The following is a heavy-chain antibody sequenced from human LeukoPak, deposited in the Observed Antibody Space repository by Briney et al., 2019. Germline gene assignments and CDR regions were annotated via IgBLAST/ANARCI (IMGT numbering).Heavy chain of an antibody. CDR3: ARAVAVPINWFDP. Sequence: PSETLSLTCTVSGGSISSYYWSWIRQPPGKGLEWIGYIYYSGSTNYNPSLKSRVTISVDTSKNQFSLKLSSVTAADTAVYYCARAVAVPINWFDPWGQGTLLSVSS. CDR1: GGSISSYY. D-gene: IGHD6-19*01. J-gene: IGHJ5*02. V-gene: IGHV4-59*01. CDR2: IYYSGST.